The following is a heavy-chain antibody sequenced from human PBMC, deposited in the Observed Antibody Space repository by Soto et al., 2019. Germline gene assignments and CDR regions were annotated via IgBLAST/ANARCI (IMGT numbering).Heavy chain of an antibody. V-gene: IGHV2-70*01. CDR3: ARTLYGSGSSFNWFDP. CDR2: IDWDDDK. J-gene: IGHJ5*02. Sequence: SGPTLVNPTQTLTLTCTFSGFSLSTSGVCVSWIRQPPGKALEWLALIDWDDDKYYSTSLKTRLTISKDTSKNQVVLTMTIMDPVDTATYYCARTLYGSGSSFNWFDPWGQGTLVTVSS. CDR1: GFSLSTSGVC. D-gene: IGHD3-10*01.